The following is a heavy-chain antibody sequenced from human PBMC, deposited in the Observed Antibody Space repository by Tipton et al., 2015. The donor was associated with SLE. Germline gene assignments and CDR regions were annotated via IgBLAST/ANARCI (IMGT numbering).Heavy chain of an antibody. J-gene: IGHJ6*03. Sequence: TLSLTCAVSGYSISSGYYWGWIRQPPGKGLEWIGSIYHSGSTYYNSSLESRVTISVDTSKNHFSLKLNSVTAADTAVYYCARDATQIAAARWGNYYMDVWGKGTTVTVSS. D-gene: IGHD6-13*01. CDR3: ARDATQIAAARWGNYYMDV. CDR2: IYHSGST. V-gene: IGHV4-38-2*02. CDR1: GYSISSGYY.